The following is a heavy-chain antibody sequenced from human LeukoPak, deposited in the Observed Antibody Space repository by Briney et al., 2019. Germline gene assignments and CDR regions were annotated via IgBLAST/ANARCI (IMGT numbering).Heavy chain of an antibody. CDR3: ATGKGDYGFGWFDP. D-gene: IGHD4-17*01. Sequence: ASVKVSCKVSGYTLTELSMHWVRQAPGKGLEWMGGFDPEDGETIYAQKFQGRVTMTEDTSTDTAYMELSSLRSEDTAVYYCATGKGDYGFGWFDPWGQGTLVTVSS. CDR2: FDPEDGET. CDR1: GYTLTELS. J-gene: IGHJ5*02. V-gene: IGHV1-24*01.